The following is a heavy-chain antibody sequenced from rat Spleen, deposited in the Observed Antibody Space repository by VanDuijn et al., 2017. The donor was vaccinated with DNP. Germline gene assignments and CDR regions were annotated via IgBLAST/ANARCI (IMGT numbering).Heavy chain of an antibody. V-gene: IGHV5-20*01. CDR2: ISYDGSST. D-gene: IGHD1-1*01. Sequence: EVQLVESGGGLVQPGRSMKLSCAASGFTFSNYDMAWVRQAPTKGLEWVASISYDGSSTYYRDSVKGRFTISRDNAKSTLYLQMDSLRSEDTATYYCLLRQGHYYVMDAWGQGASVTVSS. CDR3: LLRQGHYYVMDA. J-gene: IGHJ4*01. CDR1: GFTFSNYD.